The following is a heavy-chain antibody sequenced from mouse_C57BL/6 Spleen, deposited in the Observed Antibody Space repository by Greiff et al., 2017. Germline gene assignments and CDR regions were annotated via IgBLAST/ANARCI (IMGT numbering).Heavy chain of an antibody. V-gene: IGHV10-1*01. Sequence: EVKLMESGGGLVQPKGSLKLSCAASGFSFNTYAMNWVRQAPGKGLEWVARIRSKSNNYATNYADSVKDRLTISRDDSESRLYLQMNNVKTEDTAMYYCVRRDYFDYGGQGTTLTVSS. CDR3: VRRDYFDY. J-gene: IGHJ2*01. CDR2: IRSKSNNYAT. CDR1: GFSFNTYA.